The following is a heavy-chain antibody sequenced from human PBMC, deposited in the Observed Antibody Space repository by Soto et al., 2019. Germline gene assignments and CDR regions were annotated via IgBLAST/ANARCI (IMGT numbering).Heavy chain of an antibody. CDR2: IYPGDSDT. D-gene: IGHD3-16*01. CDR3: ARNEYDYVWGARKWIDP. Sequence: GESLKISCNGSGYSFTNFWIGWVRQMPGRGLEWMGIIYPGDSDTRYSPSFQGQVTISVDKSISTAYLQWSSLKASDTAMYYCARNEYDYVWGARKWIDPWGQGTLLTVSS. CDR1: GYSFTNFW. V-gene: IGHV5-51*01. J-gene: IGHJ5*02.